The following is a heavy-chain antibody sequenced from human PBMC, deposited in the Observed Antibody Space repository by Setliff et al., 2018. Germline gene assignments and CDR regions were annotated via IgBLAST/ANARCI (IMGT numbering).Heavy chain of an antibody. Sequence: ASVKVSCKTSGYTFTDYGISWVRQAPGQRLEWVGWIRASNDETDYAQKFRGRVTMTTDTSTSTAYMEMRSLTSDDTAVYYCARDEIRPITPDYWGQGTLVTVPS. CDR1: GYTFTDYG. J-gene: IGHJ4*02. D-gene: IGHD1-20*01. V-gene: IGHV1-18*01. CDR2: IRASNDET. CDR3: ARDEIRPITPDY.